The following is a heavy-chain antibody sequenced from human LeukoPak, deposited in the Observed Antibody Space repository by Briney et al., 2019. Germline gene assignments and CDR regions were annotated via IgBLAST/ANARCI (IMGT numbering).Heavy chain of an antibody. CDR2: VHLDGRT. J-gene: IGHJ4*02. V-gene: IGHV4-4*02. Sequence: SETLSLTCDVSGGSVTSTNWWTWVRQPPGKGLEWIGEVHLDGRTNYNPSLKSRLIMSVDLPEHHISLKLTSVTAADTAVYYCAREGGFYRPLDYSGQRTLVTVSS. D-gene: IGHD3-3*01. CDR1: GGSVTSTNW. CDR3: AREGGFYRPLDY.